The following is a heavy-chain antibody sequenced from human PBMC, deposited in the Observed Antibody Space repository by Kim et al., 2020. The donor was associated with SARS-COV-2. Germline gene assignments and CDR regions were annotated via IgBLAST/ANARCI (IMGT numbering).Heavy chain of an antibody. CDR3: ARAARFASGKSGRYFD. CDR1: DGSISSGDFY. D-gene: IGHD3-10*01. V-gene: IGHV4-31*03. CDR2: IYYSGKT. Sequence: SETLSLTCILSDGSISSGDFYWSWIRQYQGQGLEWIGYIYYSGKTYYNPSLRSRVALSVDTSKNQFSLKLTSVSAADTAMYYCARAARFASGKSGRYFD. J-gene: IGHJ4*03.